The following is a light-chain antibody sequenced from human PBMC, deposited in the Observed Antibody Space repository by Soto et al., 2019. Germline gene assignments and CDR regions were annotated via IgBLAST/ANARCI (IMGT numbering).Light chain of an antibody. CDR1: SSDVGSYNL. V-gene: IGLV2-23*01. CDR2: EGT. Sequence: QSALTQPASVSGSPGQSITISCTGTSSDVGSYNLVSWYQQHPGKAPKVMIYEGTKRPSGVPNRFSGSKSGNTASLTISGLQAEDEADYYCCSYASSSVLLGGGTKVTVL. CDR3: CSYASSSVL. J-gene: IGLJ2*01.